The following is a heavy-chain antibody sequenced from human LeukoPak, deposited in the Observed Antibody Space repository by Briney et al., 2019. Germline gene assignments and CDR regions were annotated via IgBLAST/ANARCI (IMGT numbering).Heavy chain of an antibody. D-gene: IGHD3-16*01. V-gene: IGHV1-2*02. CDR1: GYTFTNYG. Sequence: GASVTVSCKASGYTFTNYGISWVRQAPGQGLEWMGWINPNSGGTNCAQKFQGRVTMTRDTSISTAYMELSRLRSDDTAVYYCARLRRRIGFDPWGQGTLVTVSS. CDR3: ARLRRRIGFDP. CDR2: INPNSGGT. J-gene: IGHJ5*02.